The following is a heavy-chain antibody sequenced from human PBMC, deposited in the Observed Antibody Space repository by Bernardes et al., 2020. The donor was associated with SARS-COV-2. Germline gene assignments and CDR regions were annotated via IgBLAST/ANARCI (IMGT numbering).Heavy chain of an antibody. CDR1: GGSFSGYY. J-gene: IGHJ4*02. V-gene: IGHV4-34*01. Sequence: SETLSLTCAVYGGSFSGYYWSWIRQPPGKGLEWIGEINHSGSTNYNPSLKSRVTISVDTSKNQFSLKLSSVTAADTAVYYCARSHDCSGGSCHTDFDYWGQGTLVTVSS. D-gene: IGHD2-15*01. CDR2: INHSGST. CDR3: ARSHDCSGGSCHTDFDY.